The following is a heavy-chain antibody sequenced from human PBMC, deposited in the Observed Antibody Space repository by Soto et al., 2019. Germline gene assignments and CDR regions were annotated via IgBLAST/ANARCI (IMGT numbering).Heavy chain of an antibody. V-gene: IGHV3-30*18. Sequence: QVQLVESGGGVVQPGRSLRLSCAASGFTFSSYGMHWVRQAPGKGLEWVAVISYDGSNKYYADSVKGRFTISRENSKNTLYLQMNSLRAEDTAVYYCAKSLGSMVAGTGYYGMDVWGQGTTVTVSS. CDR3: AKSLGSMVAGTGYYGMDV. CDR1: GFTFSSYG. J-gene: IGHJ6*02. D-gene: IGHD6-19*01. CDR2: ISYDGSNK.